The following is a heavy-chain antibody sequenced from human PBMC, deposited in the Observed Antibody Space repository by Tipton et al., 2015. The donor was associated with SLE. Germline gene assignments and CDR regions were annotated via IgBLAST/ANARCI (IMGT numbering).Heavy chain of an antibody. D-gene: IGHD3-16*01. V-gene: IGHV4-59*12. CDR1: GGSFSGYY. CDR3: ARGDTVFDY. J-gene: IGHJ4*02. Sequence: TLSLTCAVYGGSFSGYYWSWIRQPPGKGLEWIGYIYYSGSTNYNPSLKSRVTISVDRSKNQFSLKLSSVTAADTAVYYCARGDTVFDYWGQGTLVTVSS. CDR2: IYYSGST.